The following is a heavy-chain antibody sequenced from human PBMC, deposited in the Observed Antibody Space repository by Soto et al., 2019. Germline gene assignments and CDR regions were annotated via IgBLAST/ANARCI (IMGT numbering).Heavy chain of an antibody. CDR1: GFTFSNYG. V-gene: IGHV3-30*18. CDR2: ISYDGSAK. D-gene: IGHD3-22*01. Sequence: QVQLVDSGGGVVQPGRSLRLSCAASGFTFSNYGMHWVRQAPGKGLEWVALISYDGSAKYYVDSVKGRFTISRDNSKNTMYLKMNSLRAEDTAVYYCTKETPLQRRYYDGSGYYYFDYWGQGTLVTVSS. CDR3: TKETPLQRRYYDGSGYYYFDY. J-gene: IGHJ4*02.